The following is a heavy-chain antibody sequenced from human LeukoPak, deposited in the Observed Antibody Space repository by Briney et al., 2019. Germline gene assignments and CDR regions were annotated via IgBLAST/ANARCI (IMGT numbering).Heavy chain of an antibody. Sequence: GGSLRLSCAASGFTFRSNHMRGVPQAPGKGLEWVSVIYSGGSTYYADSVKGRFTISRDNSKKTLYLQMSNLRAEDTAVYYCARGHGYYLLYYYQHEVRGKGTTV. CDR3: ARGHGYYLLYYYQHEV. J-gene: IGHJ6*03. CDR2: IYSGGST. CDR1: GFTFRSNH. D-gene: IGHD3-22*01. V-gene: IGHV3-53*01.